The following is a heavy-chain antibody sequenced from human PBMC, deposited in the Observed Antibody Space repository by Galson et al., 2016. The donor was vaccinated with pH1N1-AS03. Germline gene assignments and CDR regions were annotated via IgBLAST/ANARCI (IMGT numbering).Heavy chain of an antibody. J-gene: IGHJ4*02. V-gene: IGHV3-21*01. D-gene: IGHD3-22*01. CDR2: ISSSSRFI. CDR1: GFTFSTYT. Sequence: SLRLSCAASGFTFSTYTMNWVRQAPGKGLEWVAYISSSSRFIYYADAVQGRFTISKDSPKNSVYLHMNGLRVDDTAVYYCARDGGYSSGWIDFWGQGTLVSVSS. CDR3: ARDGGYSSGWIDF.